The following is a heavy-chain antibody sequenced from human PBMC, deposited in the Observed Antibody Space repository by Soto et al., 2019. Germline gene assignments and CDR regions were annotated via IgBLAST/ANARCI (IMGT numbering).Heavy chain of an antibody. Sequence: QLQLQESGPGLLKPSETLSLTCSVSGGSISSSSYNWDWIRQPPGKGLEWIGTIYYNGDTDYNPSLKRRATISVDASDYQFSLKLSSVTAADTSIYYCARVSGKAFDIWGHGTLVTVSP. CDR3: ARVSGKAFDI. V-gene: IGHV4-39*01. CDR2: IYYNGDT. CDR1: GGSISSSSYN. J-gene: IGHJ3*02.